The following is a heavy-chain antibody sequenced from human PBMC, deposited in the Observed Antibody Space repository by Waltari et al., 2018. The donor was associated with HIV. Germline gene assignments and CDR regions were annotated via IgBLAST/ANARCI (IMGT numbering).Heavy chain of an antibody. CDR3: ARMAYCGGDCYSVYYFDL. CDR2: VWFDASKE. J-gene: IGHJ2*01. V-gene: IGHV3-33*01. Sequence: QVQLVESGGGVVQSGRSLRLSCSTSGFAFSSYGFHWVRQAPGKGLEWVAVVWFDASKEHYAEFVKGRFTIYRDDSKNMLHRQMNSLRAEDTALYYCARMAYCGGDCYSVYYFDLWGRGTRVTVSS. D-gene: IGHD2-21*02. CDR1: GFAFSSYG.